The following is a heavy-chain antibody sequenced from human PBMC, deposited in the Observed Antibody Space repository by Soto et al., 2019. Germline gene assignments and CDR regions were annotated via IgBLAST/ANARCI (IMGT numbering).Heavy chain of an antibody. CDR1: GFTFSSYG. J-gene: IGHJ6*02. V-gene: IGHV3-33*01. Sequence: SLRLSCAASGFTFSSYGMHWVRQAPGKGLEWVAVIWYDGSNKYYADSVKGRFTISRDNSKNTLYLQMNSLRAEDTAVYYCAREMVPAASHYYYYGMDVWGQGTTVTVSS. CDR3: AREMVPAASHYYYYGMDV. CDR2: IWYDGSNK. D-gene: IGHD2-2*01.